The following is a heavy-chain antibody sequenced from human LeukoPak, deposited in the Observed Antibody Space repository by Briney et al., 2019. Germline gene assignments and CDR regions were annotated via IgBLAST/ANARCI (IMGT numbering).Heavy chain of an antibody. CDR3: ARARRNWFDP. Sequence: PSETLSLTCTVSGGSISSYYWGWIRQPPGKGLEWIGSIYYSGSTYYNPSLKSRVTISVDTSKNQFSLKLSSVTAADTAVYYCARARRNWFDPWGQGTLVTVSS. J-gene: IGHJ5*02. V-gene: IGHV4-39*07. CDR1: GGSISSYY. CDR2: IYYSGST.